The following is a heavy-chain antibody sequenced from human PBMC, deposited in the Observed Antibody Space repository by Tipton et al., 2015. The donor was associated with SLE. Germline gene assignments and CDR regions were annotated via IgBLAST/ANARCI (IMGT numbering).Heavy chain of an antibody. V-gene: IGHV4-59*01. CDR3: ARGGHYAWFGP. D-gene: IGHD3-3*01. J-gene: IGHJ5*02. CDR1: GGSISSDY. CDR2: LYSGGSP. Sequence: TLSLTCNVSGGSISSDYWSWTRQPPGKGLEWIGDLYSGGSPNYNPSLKSRVTMSVDTSKNHFSLKVNSVTAADTAVYYCARGGHYAWFGPWGQGFLVTVSS.